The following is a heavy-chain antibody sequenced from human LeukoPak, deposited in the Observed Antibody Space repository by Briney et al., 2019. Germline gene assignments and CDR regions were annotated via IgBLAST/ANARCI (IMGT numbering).Heavy chain of an antibody. CDR1: GYTFSSYD. CDR3: ARRVGSGWPVQH. V-gene: IGHV1-8*01. Sequence: PVASVKVSCKASGYTFSSYDINWVRQATGQGLEWMGWMNPNSGNRGYAQKFQGRLNMTRNTSISTAYMEPSSLRSEDSAVYYCARRVGSGWPVQHWGQGTLVTVSS. CDR2: MNPNSGNR. D-gene: IGHD6-19*01. J-gene: IGHJ1*01.